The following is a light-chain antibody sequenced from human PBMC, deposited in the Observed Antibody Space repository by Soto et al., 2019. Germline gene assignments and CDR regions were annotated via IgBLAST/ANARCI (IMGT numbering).Light chain of an antibody. J-gene: IGLJ1*01. CDR1: SSDIGNYNF. V-gene: IGLV2-8*01. Sequence: QSALTQPPSASGSPGQSVAVSCTGTSSDIGNYNFVSWYQQHPGKAPKLMIYEVSKRPSGVPDRFSGSKSGNTASLTVSGLQAEDEADYYCSSYAGSNTYVFATGTKVTVL. CDR2: EVS. CDR3: SSYAGSNTYV.